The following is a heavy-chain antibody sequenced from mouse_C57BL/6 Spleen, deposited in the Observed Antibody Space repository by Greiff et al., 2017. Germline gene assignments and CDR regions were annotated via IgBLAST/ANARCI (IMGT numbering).Heavy chain of an antibody. V-gene: IGHV1-53*01. D-gene: IGHD1-1*01. CDR2: INPSNGGT. Sequence: QVQLKQPGTELVKPGASVKLSCKASGYTFTSYWMHWVKQRPGQGLEWIGNINPSNGGTNYNEKFKSKATLTVDKSSSTAYVQLSSLTSEDAAVYYCARNYYGSSYAYFDYWGQGTTLTVSS. CDR3: ARNYYGSSYAYFDY. J-gene: IGHJ2*01. CDR1: GYTFTSYW.